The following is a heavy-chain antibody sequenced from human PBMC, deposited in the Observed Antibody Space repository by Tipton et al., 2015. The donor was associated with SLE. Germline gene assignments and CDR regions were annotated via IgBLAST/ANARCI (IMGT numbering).Heavy chain of an antibody. CDR3: ARGPQASAGFDY. D-gene: IGHD6-19*01. J-gene: IGHJ4*02. CDR2: ISGSGGST. V-gene: IGHV3-23*01. CDR1: GFTFRNFA. Sequence: SLRLSCAASGFTFRNFAMTWVRQAPGRGLEWVSAISGSGGSTYYADSVKGRFTISRDNSKNTLYLQMNSLRAEDTAVYYCARGPQASAGFDYWGQGTLVSISS.